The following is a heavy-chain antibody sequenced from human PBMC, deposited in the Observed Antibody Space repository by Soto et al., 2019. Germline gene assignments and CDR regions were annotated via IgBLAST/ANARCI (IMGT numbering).Heavy chain of an antibody. V-gene: IGHV3-74*01. D-gene: IGHD1-26*01. CDR1: GFTFSSYW. CDR2: INSDGSST. J-gene: IGHJ4*02. Sequence: EVQLVESGGGLVQPGGSLRLSCAASGFTFSSYWMHWVHQAPGKGLVWVSRINSDGSSTSYADSVKGRFTISRDNAKNTLYLQMNSLRAEDTAVYYCARDTGAGSYLWDYYFDYWGQGTLVTVSS. CDR3: ARDTGAGSYLWDYYFDY.